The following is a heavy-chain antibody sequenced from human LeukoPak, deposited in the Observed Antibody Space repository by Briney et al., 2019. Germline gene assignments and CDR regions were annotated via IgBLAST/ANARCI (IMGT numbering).Heavy chain of an antibody. CDR3: ARGVAVASRFDP. V-gene: IGHV1-69*08. Sequence: GASVKVSCKASGGTFSSYTIFWVRQAPGQGLEWMGRIIPIIGKTDYAQKFQGRVTITADKSTSTAYMELSSLRSEGTAVYYCARGVAVASRFDPWGQGTLVTVSS. D-gene: IGHD6-19*01. CDR2: IIPIIGKT. CDR1: GGTFSSYT. J-gene: IGHJ5*02.